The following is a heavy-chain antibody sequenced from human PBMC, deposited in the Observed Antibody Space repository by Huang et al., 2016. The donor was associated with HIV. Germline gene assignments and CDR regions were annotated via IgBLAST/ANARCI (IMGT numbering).Heavy chain of an antibody. V-gene: IGHV1-3*01. CDR3: AREFVIFGAPLWPAY. Sequence: QVQLVQSGAEVKKPGASVKVSCKASGNSFTTYALHWVRPDPGHRLEWMGWINPGNGNTKYSQKFQGRVTITRDTSASTVYMEVSSLTFEDTAVYYCAREFVIFGAPLWPAYWGQGTLISVSS. D-gene: IGHD2-21*01. CDR1: GNSFTTYA. CDR2: INPGNGNT. J-gene: IGHJ4*02.